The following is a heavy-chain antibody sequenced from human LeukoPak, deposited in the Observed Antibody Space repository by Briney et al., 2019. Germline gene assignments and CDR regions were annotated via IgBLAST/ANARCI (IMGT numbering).Heavy chain of an antibody. D-gene: IGHD6-13*01. CDR1: GFTVSNSY. Sequence: GGSLRLSCAASGFTVSNSYMSWVRQAPGKGLEWASIIYSGGSTYYADSVKGRFTISRDNSKNTVYLQLNSLRAGDTAIYYCTKDRRGPAAGTWYFDSWGQGTLVTVSS. J-gene: IGHJ4*02. V-gene: IGHV3-53*01. CDR3: TKDRRGPAAGTWYFDS. CDR2: IYSGGST.